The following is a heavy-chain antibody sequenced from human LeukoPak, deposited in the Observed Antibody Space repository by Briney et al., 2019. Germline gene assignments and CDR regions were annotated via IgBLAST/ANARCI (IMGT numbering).Heavy chain of an antibody. CDR2: TIPIFGTA. CDR3: ARDRYSSGWYEIDY. Sequence: ASVKVSCKASGGTFSSYAISWVRQAPGQGLEWMGGTIPIFGTANYAQKFQGRVTITADESTSTAYMELSSLRSEDTAVYYCARDRYSSGWYEIDYWGQGTLVTVSS. J-gene: IGHJ4*02. CDR1: GGTFSSYA. D-gene: IGHD6-19*01. V-gene: IGHV1-69*13.